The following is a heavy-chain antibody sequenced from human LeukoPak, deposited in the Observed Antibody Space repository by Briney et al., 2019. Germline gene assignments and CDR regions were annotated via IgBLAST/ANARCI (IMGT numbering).Heavy chain of an antibody. D-gene: IGHD3-3*01. CDR2: INHSGST. CDR1: GGSFSGYY. Sequence: SETLSLTCAVYGGSFSGYYWRWIRQPPGKGLEWIGEINHSGSTNYNPSLKSRVTISVDTSKNQFSLKLSSVTAADTAVYYCARGGRYYDFWSVSNWFDPWGQGTLVTVSS. CDR3: ARGGRYYDFWSVSNWFDP. J-gene: IGHJ5*02. V-gene: IGHV4-34*01.